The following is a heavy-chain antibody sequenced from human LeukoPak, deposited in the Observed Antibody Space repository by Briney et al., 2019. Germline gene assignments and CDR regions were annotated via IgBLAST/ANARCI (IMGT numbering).Heavy chain of an antibody. D-gene: IGHD3-22*01. V-gene: IGHV3-30-3*01. J-gene: IGHJ4*02. Sequence: GGPLRLSCAASGFTYSSYAMHWVRQAPGKGLEWVAVISYDGSNKYYADSVKGRFTISRDNSKNTLYLQMNSLRAEDTAVYYCARDDWEYSSGYSPMDYWGQGTLVTVSS. CDR1: GFTYSSYA. CDR3: ARDDWEYSSGYSPMDY. CDR2: ISYDGSNK.